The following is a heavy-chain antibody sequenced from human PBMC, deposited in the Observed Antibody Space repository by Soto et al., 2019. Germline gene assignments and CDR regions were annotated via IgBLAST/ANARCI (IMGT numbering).Heavy chain of an antibody. Sequence: SVKVSCKYSGGTFSSYAIICVRQAPGQGLEWMGGIIPIFGTANYAQKFQGRVTITADESTSTAYMELSSLRSEDTAVYYCASYSYGPKEYYYYYGMDVWGQGTTVNV. CDR3: ASYSYGPKEYYYYYGMDV. CDR1: GGTFSSYA. CDR2: IIPIFGTA. V-gene: IGHV1-69*13. J-gene: IGHJ6*02. D-gene: IGHD5-18*01.